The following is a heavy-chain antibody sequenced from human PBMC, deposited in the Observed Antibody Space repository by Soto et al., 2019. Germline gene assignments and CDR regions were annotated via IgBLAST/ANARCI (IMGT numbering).Heavy chain of an antibody. CDR3: ARTVEYDSIPYFYADF. Sequence: ASVKVSCKASSYTFFTYAITWVRQAPGQGLEWLGWISGYNGNTIYAKTLQGRDTMTTDTSTSTAYLELRSLRSDDTAVYYCARTVEYDSIPYFYADFWGQGTLVTVSS. D-gene: IGHD3-22*01. CDR2: ISGYNGNT. J-gene: IGHJ4*01. V-gene: IGHV1-18*01. CDR1: SYTFFTYA.